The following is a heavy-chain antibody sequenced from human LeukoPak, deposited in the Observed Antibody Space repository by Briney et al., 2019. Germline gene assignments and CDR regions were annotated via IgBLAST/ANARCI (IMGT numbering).Heavy chain of an antibody. V-gene: IGHV4-59*01. CDR3: ARAEAFWGPNS. CDR2: IYYTGST. D-gene: IGHD3-16*01. Sequence: SETLSLTCTVSGGSIDSYYWSWIRQSPGKGLEWLGYIYYTGSTNYNPSLKSRVTISLDTSKNQFSLKLSSVSAADTAVYYCARAEAFWGPNSWGQGTLVTVSS. CDR1: GGSIDSYY. J-gene: IGHJ4*02.